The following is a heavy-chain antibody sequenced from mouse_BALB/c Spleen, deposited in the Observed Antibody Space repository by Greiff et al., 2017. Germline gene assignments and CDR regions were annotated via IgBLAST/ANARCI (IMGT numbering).Heavy chain of an antibody. V-gene: IGHV14-3*02. CDR2: IDPANGNT. D-gene: IGHD2-3*01. J-gene: IGHJ2*01. CDR3: ARYCDGYYPFDD. Sequence: VQLQQSGAELVKPGASVKLSCTASGFNIKDTYMHWVKQRPEQGLEWIGRIDPANGNTKYDPKFQGKATITADTSSNTAYLQLSSLTSEDTAVYYCARYCDGYYPFDDWGQGTTLTVSS. CDR1: GFNIKDTY.